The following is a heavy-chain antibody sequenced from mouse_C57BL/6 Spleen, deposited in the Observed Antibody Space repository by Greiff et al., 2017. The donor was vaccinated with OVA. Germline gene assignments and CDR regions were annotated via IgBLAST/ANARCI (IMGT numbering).Heavy chain of an antibody. J-gene: IGHJ2*01. CDR3: ARGITTVVATYFDY. CDR2: IYPGDGDT. Sequence: VQLQQSGPELVKPGASVKISCKASGYAFSSSWMNWVKQRPGKGLEWIGRIYPGDGDTNYNGKFKGKATLTADKSSSTAYMQLSSLTSEDSAVYFCARGITTVVATYFDYWGQGTTLTVSS. CDR1: GYAFSSSW. D-gene: IGHD1-1*01. V-gene: IGHV1-82*01.